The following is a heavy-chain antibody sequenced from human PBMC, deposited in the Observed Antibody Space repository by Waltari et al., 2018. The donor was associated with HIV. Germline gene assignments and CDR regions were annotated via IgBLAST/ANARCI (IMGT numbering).Heavy chain of an antibody. J-gene: IGHJ4*02. CDR2: IYHSGNT. D-gene: IGHD5-18*01. CDR3: ASTGYTYGLDY. Sequence: QLQLQESGPGLVKPSETLSRTCTVSGGSIRTSAYLWGWIRQPPGKGLECIGSIYHSGNTYYNPSLKSRVTISVDTSKSQFSLKLSSVTAADTAVYYCASTGYTYGLDYWGQGTLVTVSS. V-gene: IGHV4-39*01. CDR1: GGSIRTSAYL.